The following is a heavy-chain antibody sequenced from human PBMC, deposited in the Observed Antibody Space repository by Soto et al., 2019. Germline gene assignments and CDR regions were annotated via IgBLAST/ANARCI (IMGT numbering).Heavy chain of an antibody. J-gene: IGHJ6*02. V-gene: IGHV4-34*01. Sequence: QVQLQQWGAGLLKPSETLSLTCAVYGGSFSGYYWSWIRQPPGKGLEWIGEINHSGSTNYNPSLKSRVTISVDTSKNQFSLKLSSVTAADTAVYYCARVPIAAAGTPKLNYYYYGMDVWGQGTTVTVSS. CDR1: GGSFSGYY. CDR2: INHSGST. D-gene: IGHD6-13*01. CDR3: ARVPIAAAGTPKLNYYYYGMDV.